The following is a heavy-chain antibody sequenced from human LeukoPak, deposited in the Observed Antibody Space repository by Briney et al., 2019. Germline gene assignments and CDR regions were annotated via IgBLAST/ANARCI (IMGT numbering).Heavy chain of an antibody. Sequence: EASVKVSCKASGYTFTSHFIHWVRQAPGQGLEWVGWINSNSGDTHSAQNFQGRVTMTRDTSISTASMDLSRLRSDDTAVYYCARAPKNDAYDIWGRGTMVTVSS. CDR3: ARAPKNDAYDI. CDR2: INSNSGDT. CDR1: GYTFTSHF. V-gene: IGHV1-2*02. J-gene: IGHJ3*02.